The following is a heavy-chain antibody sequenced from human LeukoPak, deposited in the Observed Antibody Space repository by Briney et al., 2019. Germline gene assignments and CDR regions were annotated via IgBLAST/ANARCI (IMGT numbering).Heavy chain of an antibody. CDR2: ISYDGSNK. Sequence: GRSLRLSCAASGFTFSSYAMHWVRQAPGKGLEWVVVISYDGSNKYYADSVKGRFTISRDNSKNTLYLQMNSLRAEDTAVYYCATGGDHPYWGPGTLVTVSS. CDR1: GFTFSSYA. J-gene: IGHJ1*01. V-gene: IGHV3-30-3*01. D-gene: IGHD2-21*02. CDR3: ATGGDHPY.